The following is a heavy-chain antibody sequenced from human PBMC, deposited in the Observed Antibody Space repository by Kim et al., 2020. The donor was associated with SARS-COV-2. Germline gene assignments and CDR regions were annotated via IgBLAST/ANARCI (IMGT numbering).Heavy chain of an antibody. Sequence: SVKVSCKASGGTFSSYGISWVRQAPGQGLEWMGGIIPIFGTANYAQKFQGRVTITADDSSSTAYMELSSLRSEDTAVYYCARVIGAAAGWGDWFDPWGQGTRVTVSS. J-gene: IGHJ5*02. CDR2: IIPIFGTA. V-gene: IGHV1-69*13. CDR3: ARVIGAAAGWGDWFDP. D-gene: IGHD6-13*01. CDR1: GGTFSSYG.